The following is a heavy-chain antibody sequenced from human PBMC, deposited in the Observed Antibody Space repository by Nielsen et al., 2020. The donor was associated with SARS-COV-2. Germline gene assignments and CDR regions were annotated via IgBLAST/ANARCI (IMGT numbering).Heavy chain of an antibody. CDR2: IIPIFGTA. J-gene: IGHJ4*02. CDR1: GGTFSSYA. CDR3: ARAGGYSSGWYPFDY. Sequence: SVKVSCKASGGTFSSYAISWVRQAPGQGLEWMGGIIPIFGTANYAQKFQGRVTITADKSTSTAYMELSSLRSEDTAVYYCARAGGYSSGWYPFDYWGQGTLVTVSS. V-gene: IGHV1-69*06. D-gene: IGHD6-19*01.